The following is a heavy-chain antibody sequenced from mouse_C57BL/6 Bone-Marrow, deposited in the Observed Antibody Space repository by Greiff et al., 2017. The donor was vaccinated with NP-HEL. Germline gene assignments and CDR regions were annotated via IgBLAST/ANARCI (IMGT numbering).Heavy chain of an antibody. V-gene: IGHV1-72*01. CDR1: GYTFTSYW. CDR2: IDPNSGGT. J-gene: IGHJ4*01. D-gene: IGHD2-3*01. Sequence: QVQLKQPGAELVKPGASVKLSCKASGYTFTSYWMHWVKQRPGRGLEWIGRIDPNSGGTKYNEKFKSKATLTVDKPSSTAYMQLSSLTSEDSAVYYCARGGYYDPLYAMDYWGQGTSVTVSS. CDR3: ARGGYYDPLYAMDY.